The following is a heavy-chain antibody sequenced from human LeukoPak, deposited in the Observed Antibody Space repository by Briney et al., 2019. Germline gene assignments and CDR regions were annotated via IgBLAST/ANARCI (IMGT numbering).Heavy chain of an antibody. D-gene: IGHD1-26*01. CDR1: GYTFTSYG. Sequence: GVSVKLSCKASGYTFTSYGIIWVRQAPGQGLEWMGWISAYNGNTNYAQKLKGRVTMTTDTSTSTAYMELRSLGSDDTAVYYCARAGEGGSYDYWGQGTLVTVSS. J-gene: IGHJ4*02. V-gene: IGHV1-18*01. CDR3: ARAGEGGSYDY. CDR2: ISAYNGNT.